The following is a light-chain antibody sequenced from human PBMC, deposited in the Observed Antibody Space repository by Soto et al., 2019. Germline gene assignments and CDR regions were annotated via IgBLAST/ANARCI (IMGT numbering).Light chain of an antibody. Sequence: QSALTQPPSASGSPGQSVTTSCTGTSSDVGGYNYVSWYQQRPGKAPKLMIYEVTKRPSGVPDRFSGSKSGNTASLTVSGLQAEDEADYYCSSYTGSDSVLFGGGTKLTVL. V-gene: IGLV2-8*01. CDR1: SSDVGGYNY. CDR2: EVT. J-gene: IGLJ3*02. CDR3: SSYTGSDSVL.